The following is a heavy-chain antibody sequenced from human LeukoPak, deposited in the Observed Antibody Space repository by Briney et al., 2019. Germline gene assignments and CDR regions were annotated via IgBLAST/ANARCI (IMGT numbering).Heavy chain of an antibody. V-gene: IGHV4-59*12. CDR2: IYYSGST. Sequence: PSETLSLTCTVSGGSISDYYWSWIRQPPGKGLEWIGYIYYSGSTTYNPSLKSRVTMSVDTSKNQFSLKLSSVTAADTAVYYCARDGDTTVFDYWGQGTLVTVSS. CDR1: GGSISDYY. CDR3: ARDGDTTVFDY. J-gene: IGHJ4*02. D-gene: IGHD4-17*01.